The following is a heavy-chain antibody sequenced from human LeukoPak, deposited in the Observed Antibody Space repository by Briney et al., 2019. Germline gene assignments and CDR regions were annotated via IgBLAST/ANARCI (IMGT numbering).Heavy chain of an antibody. CDR3: EKGDYSFDY. CDR1: GFTFSDYT. CDR2: ISKSSSTM. J-gene: IGHJ4*02. V-gene: IGHV3-48*02. Sequence: PGGSLRLSCAVSGFTFSDYTMNWVRQAPGKGLEWVSYISKSSSTMYYADSVKGRFTISRDNAKNSLYLQMNSLRDEDTAVYYCEKGDYSFDYWGQGTLLTVSS.